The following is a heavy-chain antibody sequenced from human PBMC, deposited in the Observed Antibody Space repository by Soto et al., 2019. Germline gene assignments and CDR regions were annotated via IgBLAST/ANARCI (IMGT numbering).Heavy chain of an antibody. D-gene: IGHD3-22*01. V-gene: IGHV3-53*01. Sequence: EVQLAESGGGLIQPGGSLRLSCAASGLTVSADYMNWVRQAPGKGLEWVSLLYSGGTAYYADSVRGRFTISRDNSKNTLHLQMNSLRVEDTAVYFCARARSSTMIVETNHWYLDLWGRGTLVTVSS. CDR2: LYSGGTA. CDR3: ARARSSTMIVETNHWYLDL. J-gene: IGHJ2*01. CDR1: GLTVSADY.